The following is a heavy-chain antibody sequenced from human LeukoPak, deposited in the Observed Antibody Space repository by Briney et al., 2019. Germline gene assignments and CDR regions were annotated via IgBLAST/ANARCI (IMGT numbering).Heavy chain of an antibody. CDR2: ISSSSSTI. J-gene: IGHJ3*02. Sequence: GGSLRLSCAASGFTFSSYSMNWVRQTPGKGLEWVSYISSSSSTIYYADSVKGRFTISRDNAKNSLYLQMNSLRAEDTAVYYCARELWFGDSAFDIWGQGTMVTVSS. CDR3: ARELWFGDSAFDI. V-gene: IGHV3-48*01. CDR1: GFTFSSYS. D-gene: IGHD3-10*01.